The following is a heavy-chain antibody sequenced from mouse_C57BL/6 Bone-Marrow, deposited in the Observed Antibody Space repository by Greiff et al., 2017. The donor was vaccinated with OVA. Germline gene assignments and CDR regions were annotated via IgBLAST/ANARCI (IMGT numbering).Heavy chain of an antibody. V-gene: IGHV1-39*01. Sequence: VQLQESGPELVKPGASVKISCKPSGYSFPDSNMNWVKQSNGKSLEWIGVINPNYGTTSSNQQFKGKATLTVDQSSSTAYMHLNSLTSDDSAVYDCARLGCRCYGYLDVWGSGTTVTVTS. CDR3: ARLGCRCYGYLDV. J-gene: IGHJ1*01. CDR1: GYSFPDSN. D-gene: IGHD2-14*01. CDR2: INPNYGTT.